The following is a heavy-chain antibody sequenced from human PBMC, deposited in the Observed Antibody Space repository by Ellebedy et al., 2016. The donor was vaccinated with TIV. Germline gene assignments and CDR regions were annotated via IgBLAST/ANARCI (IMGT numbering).Heavy chain of an antibody. CDR3: TKGYNTMVRGVIN. CDR1: GFTFSNAW. V-gene: IGHV3-15*01. D-gene: IGHD3-10*01. CDR2: IKSKTDGGTT. J-gene: IGHJ4*02. Sequence: PGGSLRLSCAASGFTFSNAWMSWVRQAPGKGLEWVGRIKSKTDGGTTDYAAPVKGRFTISRDDSKNTLYLQMNRLKTEDTAGYYCTKGYNTMVRGVINWGQGTLVTVSS.